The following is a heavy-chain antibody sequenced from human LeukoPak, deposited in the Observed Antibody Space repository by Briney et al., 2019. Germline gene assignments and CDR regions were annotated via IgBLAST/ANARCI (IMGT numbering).Heavy chain of an antibody. CDR3: ARVERDQYYDFWSGYYGGAFDY. J-gene: IGHJ4*02. CDR2: ISSSSSYI. CDR1: GFTFSSYS. D-gene: IGHD3-3*01. Sequence: GGSLRVSCAASGFTFSSYSMNWVRQAPGKGLEWVSSISSSSSYIYYADSVKGRFTISRDNAKNSLYLQMNSLRAEDTAVYYCARVERDQYYDFWSGYYGGAFDYWGQGTLVTVSS. V-gene: IGHV3-21*01.